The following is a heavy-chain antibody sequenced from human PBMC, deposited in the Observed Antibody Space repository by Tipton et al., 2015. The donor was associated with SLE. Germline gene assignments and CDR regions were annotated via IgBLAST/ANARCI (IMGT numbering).Heavy chain of an antibody. V-gene: IGHV3-30*02. J-gene: IGHJ4*02. CDR3: AKDLYSSSWYAFDY. CDR1: GFTFSNYG. CDR2: IWYDRSKK. D-gene: IGHD6-13*01. Sequence: SLRLSCAASGFTFSNYGMHWVRQAPGKGLEWVALIWYDRSKKYYADSVKGRFTISRDNSKNTLYLQMNSLRAEDTAIYYCAKDLYSSSWYAFDYWGQGTLVTVSS.